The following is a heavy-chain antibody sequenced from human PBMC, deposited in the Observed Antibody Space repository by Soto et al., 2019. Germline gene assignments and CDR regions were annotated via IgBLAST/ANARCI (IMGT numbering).Heavy chain of an antibody. CDR2: INNEASHT. D-gene: IGHD2-2*01. CDR1: GLTFNTYW. V-gene: IGHV3-74*01. J-gene: IGHJ5*02. CDR3: VREVHCITSSCYGTWFDL. Sequence: EVQLVESGGGLVQPGGSLRLSCAASGLTFNTYWMHWVRPVPGKGLVWVSRINNEASHTDYADSVKGRFTISRDNVKNTLYLEMNRLRAEDTAVYFWVREVHCITSSCYGTWFDLWGPGTLVTGPS.